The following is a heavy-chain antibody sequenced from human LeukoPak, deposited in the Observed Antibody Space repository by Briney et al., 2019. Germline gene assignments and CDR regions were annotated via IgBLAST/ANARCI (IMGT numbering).Heavy chain of an antibody. D-gene: IGHD6-19*01. CDR3: ARGLRIAVAGNIDY. CDR2: VYHVGTT. V-gene: IGHV4-38-2*02. CDR1: GYSISSGYY. Sequence: PSETLSLTCTVSGYSISSGYYWGWIRQPPGKGLEWIGVYHVGTTDYNPSLKGRVTISVDGSKNQMSLTLSSVAAEDTAVYYCARGLRIAVAGNIDYWGQGTLVTVSS. J-gene: IGHJ4*02.